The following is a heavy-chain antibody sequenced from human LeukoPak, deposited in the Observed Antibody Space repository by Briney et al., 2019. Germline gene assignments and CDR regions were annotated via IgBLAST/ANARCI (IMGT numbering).Heavy chain of an antibody. Sequence: GGSLRLSCEASGFTFGSYAMYWVRQAPGKGLEWVAGIFGSGGSAHYADSAKGRFTISRDNSKNTVYLQINSLGAEDTAVYYCGKTTTGYSSGQKPAWPVDYWGQGTLVTVSS. CDR3: GKTTTGYSSGQKPAWPVDY. V-gene: IGHV3-23*01. CDR1: GFTFGSYA. CDR2: IFGSGGSA. J-gene: IGHJ4*02. D-gene: IGHD6-19*01.